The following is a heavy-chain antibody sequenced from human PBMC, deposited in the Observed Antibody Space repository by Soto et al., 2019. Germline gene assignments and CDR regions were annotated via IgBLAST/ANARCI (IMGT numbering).Heavy chain of an antibody. CDR1: GGTFTSYD. V-gene: IGHV1-8*01. CDR2: MNPNSGNT. Sequence: ASVKVSCKASGGTFTSYDINWVRQATGQGLEWMGWMNPNSGNTGYAQKFQGRVTMTRNTSISTAYMELSSLRSEDTAVYYCARGRADFWSGYYRWSWFDPWGQGTLVTVSS. D-gene: IGHD3-3*01. J-gene: IGHJ5*02. CDR3: ARGRADFWSGYYRWSWFDP.